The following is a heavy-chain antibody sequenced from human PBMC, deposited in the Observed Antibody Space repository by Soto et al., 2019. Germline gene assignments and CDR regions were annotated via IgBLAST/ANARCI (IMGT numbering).Heavy chain of an antibody. D-gene: IGHD3-10*01. CDR3: ARGWVLEFGDSGDGDFDY. CDR1: GFTFDDYG. Sequence: PGGSLRLSCVASGFTFDDYGMSWVRQAPGKGLEWVSGINWNGGSTGYADSVKGRFTISRDNAKNSLYLQMNSLRAEDTALYYCARGWVLEFGDSGDGDFDYWGQGTLVTVSS. V-gene: IGHV3-20*04. J-gene: IGHJ4*02. CDR2: INWNGGST.